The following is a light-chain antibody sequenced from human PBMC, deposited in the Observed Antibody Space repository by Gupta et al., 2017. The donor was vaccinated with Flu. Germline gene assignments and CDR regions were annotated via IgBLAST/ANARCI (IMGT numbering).Light chain of an antibody. Sequence: SYDLTQPHSVSVSPGPTATIACSGDSLGNRYVPWYQERSGQSHVLVIFQDKSRYSGITGRFSGSNSGNTATLTICGPKSVDDADYYFQAWDSGAVGVFGGGTKVTVL. J-gene: IGLJ3*02. CDR2: QDK. CDR1: SLGNRY. CDR3: QAWDSGAVGV. V-gene: IGLV3-1*01.